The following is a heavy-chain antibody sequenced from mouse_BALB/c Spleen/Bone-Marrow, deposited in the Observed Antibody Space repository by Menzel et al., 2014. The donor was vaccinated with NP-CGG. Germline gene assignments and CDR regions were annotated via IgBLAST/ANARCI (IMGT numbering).Heavy chain of an antibody. V-gene: IGHV1-81*01. CDR2: IYPGSGST. J-gene: IGHJ4*01. Sequence: QVQLQQSGPELVKPGASVKMSCKASGYTFTDYVITWVKQRTGQGLEWIGEIYPGSGSTYYNEKFKGKATLTADKSSNTAYMQLGSLTSEDSAVYFCARLDGNYRYAMDYRGQGTSGTVSS. CDR1: GYTFTDYV. CDR3: ARLDGNYRYAMDY. D-gene: IGHD2-1*01.